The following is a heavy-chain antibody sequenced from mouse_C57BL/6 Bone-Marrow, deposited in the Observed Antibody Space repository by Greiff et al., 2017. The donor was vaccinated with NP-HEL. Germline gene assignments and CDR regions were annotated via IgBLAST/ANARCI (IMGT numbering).Heavy chain of an antibody. V-gene: IGHV1-69*01. CDR1: GYTFTSYW. CDR2: IDPSDSDT. CDR3: ARWGVVAHWYFEV. Sequence: QVQLQQPGAELVMPGASVKLSCKASGYTFTSYWMHWVKQRPGQGLEWIGEIDPSDSDTNYNQKFKGKSTLTVDKSSSTAYMQLSSLTSEDSAVYYCARWGVVAHWYFEVWGTGTTVTVSS. D-gene: IGHD1-1*01. J-gene: IGHJ1*03.